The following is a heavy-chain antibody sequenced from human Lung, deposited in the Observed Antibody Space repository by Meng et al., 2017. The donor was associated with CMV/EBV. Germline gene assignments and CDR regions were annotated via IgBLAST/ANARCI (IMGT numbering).Heavy chain of an antibody. D-gene: IGHD5-12*01. J-gene: IGHJ3*02. Sequence: GESLKISCAASGFSVSSNYMGWVRQAPGRGLEWVSVISNGGIRSEGETDYVDSATGRVTISRDKSDNTLYLQMDNLRPEDTAVYYCARREMYGYKEALYTFDIWGQGTRVTV. V-gene: IGHV3-66*02. CDR3: ARREMYGYKEALYTFDI. CDR2: ISNGGIRSEGET. CDR1: GFSVSSNY.